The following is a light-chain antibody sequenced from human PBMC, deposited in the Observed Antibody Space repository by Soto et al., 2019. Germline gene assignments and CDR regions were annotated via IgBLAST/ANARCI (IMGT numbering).Light chain of an antibody. Sequence: QSVLTQPASVSGSPGQSITISCTGTSSDVGGDHYVSWYQQNPGKAPKLIIFDVSNRPSGVSNRFSGSKSANTASLTISGLQAEDEADYYCSSYSSGSTLVIFGGGTKLTV. J-gene: IGLJ2*01. CDR3: SSYSSGSTLVI. CDR2: DVS. CDR1: SSDVGGDHY. V-gene: IGLV2-14*01.